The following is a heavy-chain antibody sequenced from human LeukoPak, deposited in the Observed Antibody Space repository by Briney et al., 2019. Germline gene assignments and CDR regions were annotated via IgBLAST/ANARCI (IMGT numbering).Heavy chain of an antibody. CDR3: ARSDHSRGGSDY. D-gene: IGHD6-19*01. V-gene: IGHV3-30*02. Sequence: PGGSLRLSCAASGFTFSSYGMHWVRQAPGKGLEWVAFIRYDGSNKYYADSVKGRFTISRDNAKNSLYLQMNSLRAEDTAVYYCARSDHSRGGSDYWGQGTLVTVSS. CDR2: IRYDGSNK. CDR1: GFTFSSYG. J-gene: IGHJ4*02.